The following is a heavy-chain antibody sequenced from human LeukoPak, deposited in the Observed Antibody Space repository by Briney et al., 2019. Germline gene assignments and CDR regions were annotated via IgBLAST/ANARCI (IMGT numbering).Heavy chain of an antibody. Sequence: GGSLRLSCAASGFTFDDYAMHWVRQAPGNGLEWVSGISWNSGSIGYADSVKGRFTISRDNAKNSLYLQMNSLRAEDTALYYCAKDPSPYSNHYFDYWGQGTLVTVSS. CDR2: ISWNSGSI. V-gene: IGHV3-9*01. CDR3: AKDPSPYSNHYFDY. D-gene: IGHD4-11*01. J-gene: IGHJ4*02. CDR1: GFTFDDYA.